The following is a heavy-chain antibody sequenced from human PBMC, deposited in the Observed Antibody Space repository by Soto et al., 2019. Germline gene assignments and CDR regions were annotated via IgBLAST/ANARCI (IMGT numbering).Heavy chain of an antibody. Sequence: PGGSLRLSCAASGFTFSDYYMSWIRQAPGKGLEWVSYISSSGSTIYYADSVKGRFTISRDNAKNSLYLQMNSLRAEDTAVYYCASVGTYRILASNSDAFDIWGQGTMVTVSS. D-gene: IGHD2-15*01. CDR1: GFTFSDYY. CDR2: ISSSGSTI. V-gene: IGHV3-11*01. J-gene: IGHJ3*02. CDR3: ASVGTYRILASNSDAFDI.